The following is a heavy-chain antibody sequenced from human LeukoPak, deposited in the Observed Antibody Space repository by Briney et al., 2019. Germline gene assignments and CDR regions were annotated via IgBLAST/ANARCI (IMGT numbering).Heavy chain of an antibody. CDR2: IYDSGST. Sequence: PSEILSLTCTVSGGSISSYYWSWIRQPPGKGLEWIGYIYDSGSTNYNPSLKSRVTISVDTSKKEFSLKLSSVTAADTAVYYCARQGCSSTSCYRRLLFDYWGRGTLVTVSS. CDR1: GGSISSYY. J-gene: IGHJ4*02. CDR3: ARQGCSSTSCYRRLLFDY. D-gene: IGHD2-2*01. V-gene: IGHV4-59*08.